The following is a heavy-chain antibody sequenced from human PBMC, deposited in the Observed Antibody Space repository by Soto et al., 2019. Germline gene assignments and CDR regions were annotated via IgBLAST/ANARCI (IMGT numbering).Heavy chain of an antibody. J-gene: IGHJ2*01. D-gene: IGHD2-15*01. Sequence: QVKLVQSGAEVKKPGSSVKVSCKASGGTFSSYAISWVRQAPGQGLEWIGGIIPIFGTTNYAQKFQGRVTITADETTSTAYMELSSMKSEDTAMYYCATVVTVVKSFHYWYFDLWGRGTLVTVSS. CDR1: GGTFSSYA. CDR2: IIPIFGTT. V-gene: IGHV1-69*12. CDR3: ATVVTVVKSFHYWYFDL.